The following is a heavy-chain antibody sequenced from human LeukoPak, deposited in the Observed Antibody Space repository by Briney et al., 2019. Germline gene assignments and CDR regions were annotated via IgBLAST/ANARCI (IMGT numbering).Heavy chain of an antibody. CDR2: IYYSGST. CDR1: GGSISSSSYY. Sequence: SETLSLTCTVSGGSISSSSYYWGWIRQPPGKGLEWIGSIYYSGSTYYNPSLKSRVPISVDTSKNQFSLKLSSVTSADTAVYYCARDRAVAADGGGVDYWGQGTLVTVSS. CDR3: ARDRAVAADGGGVDY. J-gene: IGHJ4*02. V-gene: IGHV4-39*07. D-gene: IGHD2-15*01.